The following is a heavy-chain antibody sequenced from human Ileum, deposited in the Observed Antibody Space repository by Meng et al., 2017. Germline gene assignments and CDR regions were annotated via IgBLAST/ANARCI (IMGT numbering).Heavy chain of an antibody. V-gene: IGHV4-59*08. J-gene: IGHJ1*01. CDR3: ARHLRRRSPFQH. CDR2: TSHGGLT. Sequence: QVPAQESGPGLVKPSEAPFLPCGVSDYSISSFSCSCIRQPPKKGMEWFGYTSHGGLTDYHPSLKSRVTISVDPSKNQVSLKLSSVTAADTAVYHCARHLRRRSPFQHWGQGTLVTVSS. CDR1: DYSISSFS.